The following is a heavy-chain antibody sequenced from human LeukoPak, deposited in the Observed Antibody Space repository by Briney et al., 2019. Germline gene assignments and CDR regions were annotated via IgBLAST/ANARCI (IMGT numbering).Heavy chain of an antibody. CDR3: TTVTLRPVGL. D-gene: IGHD3-10*01. Sequence: GGSLRLSRAASGFSFSRAWMSWVRQAPGKGLEWVGRIKSKSDGGTTDYAAPVKGRFTISRDDSKNTLFLQVNSLKIEDTAVYYCTTVTLRPVGLWGQGTLVTVSS. CDR2: IKSKSDGGTT. CDR1: GFSFSRAW. V-gene: IGHV3-15*05. J-gene: IGHJ4*02.